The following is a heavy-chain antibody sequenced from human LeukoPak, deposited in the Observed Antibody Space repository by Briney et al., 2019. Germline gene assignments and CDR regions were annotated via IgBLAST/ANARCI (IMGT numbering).Heavy chain of an antibody. D-gene: IGHD5-18*01. CDR1: GFTFSTNW. J-gene: IGHJ4*02. Sequence: GGPLRLSCAASGFTFSTNWMNWIRPAPGKGLEWVSNIKQDGSAQFYVDSVKGRFTISRDNAKTSLYLQMNSLRAEDTAVYYCVRGWADTVMSRMDSWGQGTLVTVSS. CDR3: VRGWADTVMSRMDS. V-gene: IGHV3-7*01. CDR2: IKQDGSAQ.